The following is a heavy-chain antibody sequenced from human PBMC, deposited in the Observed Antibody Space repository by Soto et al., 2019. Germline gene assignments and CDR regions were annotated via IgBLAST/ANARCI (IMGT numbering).Heavy chain of an antibody. V-gene: IGHV3-66*01. CDR2: IYRGGST. CDR1: GFTVSSNY. CDR3: ARSFDLXAXGXXDY. Sequence: GGSLRLSCAASGFTVSSNYMSWVRQAPGKGLEWVSVIYRGGSTYYADSVKGRFTISRDNSKNTLYLQMNSLRAEDTAVYYCARSFDLXAXGXXDYWGQGTLVTVXS. J-gene: IGHJ4*02. D-gene: IGHD2-21*01.